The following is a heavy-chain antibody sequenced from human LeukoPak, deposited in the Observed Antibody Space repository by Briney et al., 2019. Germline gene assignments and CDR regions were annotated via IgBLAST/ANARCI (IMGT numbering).Heavy chain of an antibody. CDR1: GFTFSDYY. CDR2: IMQDGSEK. CDR3: ARGAY. J-gene: IGHJ4*02. Sequence: GGSLRLSCAASGFTFSDYYMSWIRQAPGKGLEWVANIMQDGSEKYYVDSVKGRFTISRDNAKNSVYLQMKNLRPEDTAVYYCARGAYWGQGALVTVSS. V-gene: IGHV3-7*01.